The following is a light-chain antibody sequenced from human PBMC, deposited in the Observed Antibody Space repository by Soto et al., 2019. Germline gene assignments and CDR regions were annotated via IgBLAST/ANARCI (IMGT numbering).Light chain of an antibody. J-gene: IGKJ1*01. CDR3: QQSYSTPRT. V-gene: IGKV1-39*01. CDR1: QSISSY. Sequence: DIQMTQSPSSLSASVGDRVTITCRASQSISSYLNWYQQKPGKAPKLLIYAASSLQSGVPSRFSGSGSGADFTLTVSSLQPEDSATYYCQQSYSTPRTFG. CDR2: AAS.